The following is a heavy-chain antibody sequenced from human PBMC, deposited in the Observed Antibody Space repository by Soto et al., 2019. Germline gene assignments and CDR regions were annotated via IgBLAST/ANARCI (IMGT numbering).Heavy chain of an antibody. CDR1: GYTFTSYG. CDR2: ISAYNGNT. J-gene: IGHJ6*04. CDR3: ARDIVVVPAAMDYYYGMDV. Sequence: ASVKVSCKASGYTFTSYGISWVRQAPGQGLEWMGWISAYNGNTNYAQKLQGRVTMTTDTSTSTAYMELRSLRSDDTAVYYCARDIVVVPAAMDYYYGMDVGGKGTTVTVSS. D-gene: IGHD2-2*01. V-gene: IGHV1-18*01.